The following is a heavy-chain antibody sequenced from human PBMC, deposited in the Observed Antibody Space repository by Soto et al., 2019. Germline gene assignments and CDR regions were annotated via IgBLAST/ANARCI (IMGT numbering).Heavy chain of an antibody. CDR1: GYTFTSYG. CDR2: ISAYNGNT. D-gene: IGHD3-3*01. V-gene: IGHV1-18*04. J-gene: IGHJ3*02. Sequence: QVQLVQSGAEVKKPGASVKVSCKASGYTFTSYGISWVRQAPGQGLEWMGWISAYNGNTNYAQKLQGRVTMTTDTSTSTAYMELSSLRSEDTAVYYCARALRFLEWLLSQATTEHDAFDIWGQGTMVTVSS. CDR3: ARALRFLEWLLSQATTEHDAFDI.